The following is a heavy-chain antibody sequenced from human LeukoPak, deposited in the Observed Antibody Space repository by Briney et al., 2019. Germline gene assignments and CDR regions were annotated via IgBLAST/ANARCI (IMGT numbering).Heavy chain of an antibody. D-gene: IGHD2-2*01. CDR2: LYSDGSTS. Sequence: GVSLRLSCAASGFTVSTNFMSWVRQAPGKGLEWVSVLYSDGSTSYYSDSVKGRFTISRDNSKNTLSLQMHSLRPEDTAVYYCARDRRDADNYWGQGTLVTVSS. J-gene: IGHJ4*02. V-gene: IGHV3-53*01. CDR3: ARDRRDADNY. CDR1: GFTVSTNF.